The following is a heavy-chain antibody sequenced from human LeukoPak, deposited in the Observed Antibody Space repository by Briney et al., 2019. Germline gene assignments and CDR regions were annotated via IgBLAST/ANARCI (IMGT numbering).Heavy chain of an antibody. D-gene: IGHD4-17*01. CDR2: IWNDGSHE. Sequence: PGRSLRLSCAASGFTFSSYWMHWVRQAPGKGLEWVADIWNDGSHEYYADSEKGRFTISRDNSRDTVYLQMNSLRDEDTAVYYCAKDATEYGDSHFDCWGQGTLVTVSS. CDR3: AKDATEYGDSHFDC. J-gene: IGHJ4*02. V-gene: IGHV3-33*06. CDR1: GFTFSSYW.